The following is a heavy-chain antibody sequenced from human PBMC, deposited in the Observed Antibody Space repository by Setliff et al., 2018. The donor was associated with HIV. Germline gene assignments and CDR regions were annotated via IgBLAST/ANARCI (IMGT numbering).Heavy chain of an antibody. V-gene: IGHV1-69*13. Sequence: SVKVSCKTSGGTFSTYVISWVRQAPGQGLEWMGGIITIFGTANYAQKFQGRVTIAADEFTSTAYMELSSLRSEDTAVYYCVRGGQYYRSTYYYYYMDVWGKGTTVTVSS. D-gene: IGHD3-16*02. CDR1: GGTFSTYV. CDR3: VRGGQYYRSTYYYYYMDV. CDR2: IITIFGTA. J-gene: IGHJ6*03.